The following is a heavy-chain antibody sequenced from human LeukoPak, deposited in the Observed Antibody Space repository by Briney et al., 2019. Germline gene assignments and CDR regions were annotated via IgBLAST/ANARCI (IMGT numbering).Heavy chain of an antibody. CDR2: IYYSGST. CDR3: ARQGLPTYYYDSSGFDY. D-gene: IGHD3-22*01. Sequence: SETLSLTCTVSGGSISSYYWSWIRQPPGKGLEWIGYIYYSGSTNYNPSLKSRVTISVDTSKDQFSLKLSSVAAADTAVYYCARQGLPTYYYDSSGFDYWGQGTLVTVSS. CDR1: GGSISSYY. V-gene: IGHV4-59*08. J-gene: IGHJ4*02.